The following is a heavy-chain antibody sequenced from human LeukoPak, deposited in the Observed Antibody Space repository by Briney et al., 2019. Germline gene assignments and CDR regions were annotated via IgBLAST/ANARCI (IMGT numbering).Heavy chain of an antibody. CDR3: ARDKALFTPASYWYFDL. CDR2: IYYSGST. CDR1: GGSISSYY. V-gene: IGHV4-59*01. D-gene: IGHD2/OR15-2a*01. Sequence: SETLSLTCTVSGGSISSYYWSWIRQPPGKGLEWIGYIYYSGSTNYNPSLKSRVTISVDTSKSQFSLRLSSVTAADTAVYYCARDKALFTPASYWYFDLWGRGTLVTVSS. J-gene: IGHJ2*01.